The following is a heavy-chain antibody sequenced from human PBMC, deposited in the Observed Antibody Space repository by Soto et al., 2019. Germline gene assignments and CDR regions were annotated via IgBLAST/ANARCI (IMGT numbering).Heavy chain of an antibody. V-gene: IGHV4-39*01. CDR1: GGSISSSSYY. CDR3: ARHTPAISISDH. D-gene: IGHD2-15*01. J-gene: IGHJ4*02. CDR2: IHYSLST. Sequence: QLQLQESGPGLVKPSETLSLTCTVSGGSISSSSYYWGWIRQPPGKGLEWIGSIHYSLSTYYNPYLKRRVTISVDTSKNQFSLKLSSVTAAPTAVYYCARHTPAISISDHWGQGTLVTVSS.